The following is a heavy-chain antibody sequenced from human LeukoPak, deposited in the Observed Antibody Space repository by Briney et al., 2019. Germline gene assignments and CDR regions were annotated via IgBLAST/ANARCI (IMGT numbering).Heavy chain of an antibody. D-gene: IGHD3-22*01. CDR2: ISPNGVGT. V-gene: IGHV3-64*01. CDR3: ARAYYYDSSGYFSTHVAFDY. J-gene: IGHJ4*02. CDR1: GFSLSSYA. Sequence: QAGGSLRLSCVASGFSLSSYAMHWVRKAPGKGLEYVSAISPNGVGTYYANSVKGRFTITRDNSKNTLYLQMGSLRAEDMAVYYCARAYYYDSSGYFSTHVAFDYWGQGTLVSVSS.